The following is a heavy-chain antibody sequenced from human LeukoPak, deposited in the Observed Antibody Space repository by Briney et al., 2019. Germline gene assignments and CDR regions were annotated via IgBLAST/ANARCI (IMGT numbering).Heavy chain of an antibody. CDR2: IYGGGNT. CDR1: GFIATSNY. V-gene: IGHV3-53*01. Sequence: GGSLRLSCSFSGFIATSNYMAWVRQSAGKGLQWISFIYGGGNTLYADSVRDRFSISRDNSKSTLYLQMNSPRVEDTAVYYCATGGRSGMAFDFWGQGTLVTVSS. CDR3: ATGGRSGMAFDF. J-gene: IGHJ4*02. D-gene: IGHD2-8*01.